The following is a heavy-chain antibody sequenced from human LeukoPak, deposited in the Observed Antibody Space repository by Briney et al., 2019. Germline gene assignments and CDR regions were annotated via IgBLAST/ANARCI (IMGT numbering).Heavy chain of an antibody. CDR2: MKQDGREK. D-gene: IGHD3-10*01. V-gene: IGHV3-7*01. J-gene: IGHJ4*02. CDR1: GFTFSSYW. Sequence: GGSLRLSCVASGFTFSSYWMSWVRQAPGKGLEWVANMKQDGREKYYMDSVKGRFTISRDNAKNSLYLQMNSLRVEDTAVYFCARGAGVFDYWGQGTLVTVSS. CDR3: ARGAGVFDY.